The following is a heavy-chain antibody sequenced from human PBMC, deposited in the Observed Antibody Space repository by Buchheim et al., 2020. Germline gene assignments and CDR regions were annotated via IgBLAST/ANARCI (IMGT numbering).Heavy chain of an antibody. V-gene: IGHV3-33*01. Sequence: QVQLVESGGGVVQPGRSVTLSCAASGFPFGTYVMHWVRQAPGKGLEWVSSMWHDGSHEKYLDSVKGRFTIARDNSKKTLYLQMNSLTAEDTAVYYCARDNSGMDVWGQGT. CDR1: GFPFGTYV. CDR3: ARDNSGMDV. CDR2: MWHDGSHE. J-gene: IGHJ6*02.